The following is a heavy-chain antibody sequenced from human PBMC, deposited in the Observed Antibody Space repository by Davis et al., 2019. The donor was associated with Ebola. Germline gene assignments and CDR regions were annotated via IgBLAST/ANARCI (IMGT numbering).Heavy chain of an antibody. D-gene: IGHD6-6*01. CDR1: GGTFTSYA. CDR2: IIPIFGTA. CDR3: ARVAARPYYYYYYGMDV. V-gene: IGHV1-69*13. J-gene: IGHJ6*02. Sequence: SVKVSCKASGGTFTSYAISWVRQAPGQGLEWMGGIIPIFGTANYAQKFQGRVTITADESTSTAYMELSSLRSEDTAVYYCARVAARPYYYYYYGMDVWGQGTTVTVSS.